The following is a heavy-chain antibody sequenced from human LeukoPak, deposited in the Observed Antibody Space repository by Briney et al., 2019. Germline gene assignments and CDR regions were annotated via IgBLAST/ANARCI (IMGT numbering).Heavy chain of an antibody. CDR3: ARIQGAYDILTGYYTGLDY. V-gene: IGHV1-2*06. Sequence: ASVKVSCKASGYTFTGYYMHWVRQAPGQGLEWMGRINPNSGGTNYAQKFQGRVTMTRDTSISTAYMEPSRLRSDDTAVYYCARIQGAYDILTGYYTGLDYWGQGTLVTVSS. CDR1: GYTFTGYY. J-gene: IGHJ4*02. CDR2: INPNSGGT. D-gene: IGHD3-9*01.